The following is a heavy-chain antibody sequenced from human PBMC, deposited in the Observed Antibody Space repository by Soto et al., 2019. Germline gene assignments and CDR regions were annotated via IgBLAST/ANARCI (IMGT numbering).Heavy chain of an antibody. D-gene: IGHD6-19*01. CDR1: GGSISSGDYY. Sequence: PSETLSLTCTVSGGSISSGDYYWSWIRQPPGKGLEWIGYIYYSGSTYYNPSLKSRVTISVDTSKNQFSPKLSSVTAADTAVYYCAGVPGYSSGWYGDFDYWGQGTLVTVSS. CDR3: AGVPGYSSGWYGDFDY. J-gene: IGHJ4*02. CDR2: IYYSGST. V-gene: IGHV4-30-4*01.